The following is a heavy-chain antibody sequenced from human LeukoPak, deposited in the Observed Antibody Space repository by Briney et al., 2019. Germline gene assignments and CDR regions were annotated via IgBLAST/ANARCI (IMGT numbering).Heavy chain of an antibody. V-gene: IGHV3-21*01. D-gene: IGHD3-10*02. CDR3: AELGITMIGGV. J-gene: IGHJ6*04. CDR2: ISSSSYI. CDR1: GFTFSSYS. Sequence: PGGSLRLSCAVSGFTFSSYSMNWVRQAPGKGLEWVSSISSSSYIYYADSVKGRFTISRDNVKNSLYLHMNSLRAEDTAVYYCAELGITMIGGVWGKGTTVTISS.